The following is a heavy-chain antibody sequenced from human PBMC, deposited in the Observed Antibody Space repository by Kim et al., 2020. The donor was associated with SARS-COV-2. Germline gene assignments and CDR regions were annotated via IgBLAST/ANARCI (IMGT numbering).Heavy chain of an antibody. CDR3: ARGHYDYVWGSYREDYYGMDV. V-gene: IGHV4-4*02. Sequence: SETLSLTCAVSGGSISSSNWWSWVRQPPGKGLEWIGEIYHSGSTNYNPSLKSRVTISVDKSKNQFSLKLSSVTAADTAVYYCARGHYDYVWGSYREDYYGMDVWGQGTTVTVSS. J-gene: IGHJ6*02. D-gene: IGHD3-16*02. CDR2: IYHSGST. CDR1: GGSISSSNW.